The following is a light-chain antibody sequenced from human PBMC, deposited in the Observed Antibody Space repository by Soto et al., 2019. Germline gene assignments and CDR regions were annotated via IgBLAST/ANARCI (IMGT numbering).Light chain of an antibody. CDR2: TEN. CDR3: QSYDSSLSAYV. V-gene: IGLV1-40*01. J-gene: IGLJ1*01. CDR1: NSNIGAGYD. Sequence: QSVLTQPPSVSGAPGQRVTISCTGSNSNIGAGYDVHWYQQVPGAAPKLLIYTENNRPSSVPDRFSVSKSGTSASLAITGLQAEDDADYYCQSYDSSLSAYVFGTGTKLTVL.